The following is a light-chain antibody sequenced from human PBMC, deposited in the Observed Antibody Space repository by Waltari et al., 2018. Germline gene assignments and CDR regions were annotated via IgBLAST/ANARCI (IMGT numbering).Light chain of an antibody. J-gene: IGLJ2*01. CDR2: GVN. CDR1: GSNIGAGYD. Sequence: QSVLTQPPSVSGAPGQRVTISCSGSGSNIGAGYDVHWYRQLPGTAPTLLIYGVNTRPPGVSDRFSGSQFDTSASLAIAGLQADDEADYYCQSYDTILSVVFGGGTKLTVL. V-gene: IGLV1-40*01. CDR3: QSYDTILSVV.